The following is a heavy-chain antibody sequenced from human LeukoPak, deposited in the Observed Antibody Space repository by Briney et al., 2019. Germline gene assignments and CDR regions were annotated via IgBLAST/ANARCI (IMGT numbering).Heavy chain of an antibody. V-gene: IGHV3-23*01. Sequence: PGGSLRLSCAASGFTLSSYAMSWVRQAPGKGLEWVSAISGSGGSTYYADSVKGRFTISRDNSKNTLYLQMNSLRAEDTAVYYCAMTIYCSSTSCYDRWFDPWGQGTLVTVSS. CDR1: GFTLSSYA. CDR2: ISGSGGST. CDR3: AMTIYCSSTSCYDRWFDP. J-gene: IGHJ5*02. D-gene: IGHD2-2*01.